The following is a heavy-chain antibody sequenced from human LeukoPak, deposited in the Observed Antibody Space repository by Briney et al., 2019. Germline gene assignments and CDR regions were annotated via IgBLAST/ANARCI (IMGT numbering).Heavy chain of an antibody. CDR2: MSSSDDGR. D-gene: IGHD3-22*01. Sequence: GGSLRLSCATSGFSFSSYAMSWVRQVPGKGLEWVSAMSSSDDGRYYAASVKGRFTISRDNSKNTLYLQMNSLRAEDTAVYYCAKSEAMIVVVITSLDYWGQGTLVTVSS. J-gene: IGHJ4*02. CDR3: AKSEAMIVVVITSLDY. V-gene: IGHV3-23*01. CDR1: GFSFSSYA.